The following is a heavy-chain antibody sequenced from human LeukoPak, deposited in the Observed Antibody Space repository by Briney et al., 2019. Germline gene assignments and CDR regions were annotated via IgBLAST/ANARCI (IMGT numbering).Heavy chain of an antibody. CDR1: GYTFTSYG. J-gene: IGHJ4*02. V-gene: IGHV1-18*01. CDR3: AREGALTFDY. D-gene: IGHD3-16*01. Sequence: ASVKVSCKASGYTFTSYGITWVRQAPGQGLEWMGWIRVYNGNANYAQKLQGRVTMTTDTSTSTAYTELRSLRSDDTAVYYCAREGALTFDYWGQGTLVTVSS. CDR2: IRVYNGNA.